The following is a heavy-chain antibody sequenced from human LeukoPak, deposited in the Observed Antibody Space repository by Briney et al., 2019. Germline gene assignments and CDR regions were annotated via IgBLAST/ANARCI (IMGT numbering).Heavy chain of an antibody. V-gene: IGHV1-69*05. Sequence: SVKVSCKASGGTFSSYAISWVRQAPGQGLEWMGGIIPIFGTANYAQKFQGRVTITTDESTSTAYMELSSLRSEDTAVYYCARDEGEELRGDYWGQGTLVTVSS. D-gene: IGHD3-10*01. J-gene: IGHJ4*02. CDR1: GGTFSSYA. CDR2: IIPIFGTA. CDR3: ARDEGEELRGDY.